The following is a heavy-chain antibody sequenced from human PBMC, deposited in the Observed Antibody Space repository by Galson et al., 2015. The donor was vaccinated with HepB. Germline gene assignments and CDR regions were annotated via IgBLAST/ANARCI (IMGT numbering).Heavy chain of an antibody. CDR1: GGTFSNYA. CDR2: IIPMFGRA. D-gene: IGHD2-2*01. V-gene: IGHV1-69*13. Sequence: SVKVSCKASGGTFSNYAITWVRQAPGQGLEWMGGIIPMFGRANYAQKFQGSVTITADESTSTAYMELSSLRSEDTAVYYCARGNGYCSSTSCRPYYYYMDVWGRGTTVTVSS. CDR3: ARGNGYCSSTSCRPYYYYMDV. J-gene: IGHJ6*03.